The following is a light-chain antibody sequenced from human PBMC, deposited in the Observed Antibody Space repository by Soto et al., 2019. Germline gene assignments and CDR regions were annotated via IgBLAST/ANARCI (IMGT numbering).Light chain of an antibody. J-gene: IGKJ2*01. V-gene: IGKV1-39*01. CDR2: AAS. CDR1: QSISSY. CDR3: EQSYSTPYT. Sequence: DIQMTQSPSSLSASVGDRVTLTCRASQSISSYLNWYQQKPGKAPKLLIYAASSLQSGVSSRFSGSGSGTDFTLTISSLQPEDFATYYCEQSYSTPYTFGQGTKVEI.